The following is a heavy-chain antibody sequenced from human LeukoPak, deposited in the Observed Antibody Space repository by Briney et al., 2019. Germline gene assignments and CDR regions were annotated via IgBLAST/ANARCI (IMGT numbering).Heavy chain of an antibody. CDR1: GFTFSSYA. CDR3: AKETYYYDSSGIFDY. J-gene: IGHJ4*02. CDR2: ISGSGGST. V-gene: IGHV3-23*01. Sequence: TGGSLRLSCAASGFTFSSYAMSWVRQAPGKGLEWVSAISGSGGSTYYADSVKGRFTISRDNSKNTLYLQMNSLRAEDTAVYYRAKETYYYDSSGIFDYWGQGTLVTVSS. D-gene: IGHD3-22*01.